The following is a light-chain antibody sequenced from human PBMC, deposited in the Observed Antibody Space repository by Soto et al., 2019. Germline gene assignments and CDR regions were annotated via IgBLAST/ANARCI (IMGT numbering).Light chain of an antibody. J-gene: IGLJ1*01. V-gene: IGLV2-14*01. CDR2: DVS. Sequence: QSVLTQPASVYGSTGQSITISCTGTSSDVGGYNYVSWYQQHPGKAPKLMIYDVSNRPSGVSNRFSGSKSGNTASLTISGLQAEDEADYYCSSYTSSSTLVFGTGTKVTVL. CDR1: SSDVGGYNY. CDR3: SSYTSSSTLV.